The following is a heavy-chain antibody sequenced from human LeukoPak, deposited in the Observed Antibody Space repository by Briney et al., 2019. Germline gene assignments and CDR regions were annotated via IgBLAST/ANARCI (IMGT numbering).Heavy chain of an antibody. Sequence: GGSLRLSCTASGFTFSSYAMSWVRQAPGKGLEWVSAISGSGGSTYYADSVKGRFTISRDNSKNTLYLQMNSLRAEGTAVYYCAKEGALWFGELLFDYWGQGTLVTVSS. CDR2: ISGSGGST. V-gene: IGHV3-23*01. D-gene: IGHD3-10*01. CDR3: AKEGALWFGELLFDY. CDR1: GFTFSSYA. J-gene: IGHJ4*02.